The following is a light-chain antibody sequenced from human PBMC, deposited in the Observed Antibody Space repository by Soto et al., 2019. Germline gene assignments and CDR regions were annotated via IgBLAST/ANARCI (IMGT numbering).Light chain of an antibody. J-gene: IGKJ2*02. CDR3: MQALQAPGT. V-gene: IGKV2-28*01. Sequence: DVVMTQSPLSLPVTPGEPASISSRSSQSRLFSNGYNYLDWYLQQPGQSPQRLIYMASNRASGVPDSFSGSGSGTDFTLKISSVEAEDGGVYYCMQALQAPGTFGQGTKLEIK. CDR1: QSRLFSNGYNY. CDR2: MAS.